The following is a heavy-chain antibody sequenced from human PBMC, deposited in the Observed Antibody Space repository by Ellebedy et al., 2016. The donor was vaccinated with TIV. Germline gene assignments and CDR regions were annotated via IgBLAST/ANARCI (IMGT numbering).Heavy chain of an antibody. CDR2: ISDSDSTT. J-gene: IGHJ4*02. CDR1: GFTFTNVH. CDR3: ARAQVTLFGVVNHVDY. V-gene: IGHV3-11*01. Sequence: PGGSLRLSCAASGFTFTNVHMSWIRQAPGKGLEWVSYISDSDSTTYYADSVKGRFTISKDNAKKAVYLQMNSLRAEDTAVYYCARAQVTLFGVVNHVDYWGQGTLVTVSS. D-gene: IGHD3-3*01.